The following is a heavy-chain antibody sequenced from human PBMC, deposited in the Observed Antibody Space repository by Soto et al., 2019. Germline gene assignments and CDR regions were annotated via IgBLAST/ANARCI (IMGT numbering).Heavy chain of an antibody. CDR3: AREHAAVAGFYGMDV. Sequence: QVQLVQSGAEVKKPGASVKVSCKASGYTFTGYYMHWVRQAPGQGLEWMGWINHNSGGTNYAQKFQGWVTMTRDTSISTAYMELSRLRSDDTAVYYCAREHAAVAGFYGMDVWGQGTTVTVSS. J-gene: IGHJ6*02. V-gene: IGHV1-2*04. CDR2: INHNSGGT. CDR1: GYTFTGYY. D-gene: IGHD6-19*01.